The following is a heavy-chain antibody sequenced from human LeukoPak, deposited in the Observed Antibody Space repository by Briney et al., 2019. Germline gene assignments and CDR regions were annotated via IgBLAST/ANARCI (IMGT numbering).Heavy chain of an antibody. Sequence: PGGSLRLSCAASGFTFSSYAMSWVRQAPGKGLEWVSAISGSGGSTYYADSVKGQFTISRDNSKNTLYLQMNSLRAEDTAVYYCAKEANSGSYSGGWYFDYWGQGTLVTVSS. V-gene: IGHV3-23*01. CDR3: AKEANSGSYSGGWYFDY. CDR1: GFTFSSYA. D-gene: IGHD3-10*01. J-gene: IGHJ4*02. CDR2: ISGSGGST.